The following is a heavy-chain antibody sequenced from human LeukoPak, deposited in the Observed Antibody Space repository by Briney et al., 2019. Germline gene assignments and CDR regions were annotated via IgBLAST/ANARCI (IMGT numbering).Heavy chain of an antibody. Sequence: SETLSLTCTVSGGSISSSSYYWGWIRQPPGKGLEWIVSIYYSGSTYYNPSLKSRVTISVDTSKNQFSLKLSSVTAADTAVYYCAREFVVVPAAQPMDAFDIWGQGTMVTVSS. D-gene: IGHD2-2*01. J-gene: IGHJ3*02. CDR1: GGSISSSSYY. CDR3: AREFVVVPAAQPMDAFDI. V-gene: IGHV4-39*02. CDR2: IYYSGST.